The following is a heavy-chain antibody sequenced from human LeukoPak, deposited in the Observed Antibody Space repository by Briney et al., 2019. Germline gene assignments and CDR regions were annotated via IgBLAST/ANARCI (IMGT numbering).Heavy chain of an antibody. CDR2: IYYSGST. CDR1: GGSISSSSYN. V-gene: IGHV4-39*01. Sequence: SETLSLTCTVSGGSISSSSYNWGWIRQPPGKGLEWIGSIYYSGSTYYNPSLKSRVTISVDTSKNQFSLKLSSVTTADTAVYYCARHKGRGYCSSTSCYMEFDYWGQGTLVTVSS. J-gene: IGHJ4*02. CDR3: ARHKGRGYCSSTSCYMEFDY. D-gene: IGHD2-2*02.